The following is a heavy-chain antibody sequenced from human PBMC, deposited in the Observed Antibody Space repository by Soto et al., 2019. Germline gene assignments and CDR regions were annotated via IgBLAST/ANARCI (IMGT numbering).Heavy chain of an antibody. CDR1: GDSISTARYY. CDR2: IYYSVDT. CDR3: ARADVLRFLEWSFDY. V-gene: IGHV4-31*03. Sequence: SETLSLTCTVSGDSISTARYYWNWIRQHPGKGLEWIGYIYYSVDTSYNPSLQSRVFISVDTSKNQFSLKLSSVTAADTAVYYCARADVLRFLEWSFDYWGQGTLVTVSS. D-gene: IGHD3-3*01. J-gene: IGHJ4*02.